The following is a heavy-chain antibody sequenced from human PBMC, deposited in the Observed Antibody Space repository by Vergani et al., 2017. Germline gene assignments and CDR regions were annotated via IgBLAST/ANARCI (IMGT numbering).Heavy chain of an antibody. Sequence: EVQLVQSGAEVKKPGESLKISCKGSGYSFTSYWIGWVCQMPGKGLEWMGIIYPGDSDTRYSPSFQGQVTISADKSISTAYLQWSSLKASDTAMYYCARHVGGYCSSTSCYSLDYWGQGTLVTVSS. CDR1: GYSFTSYW. J-gene: IGHJ4*02. CDR3: ARHVGGYCSSTSCYSLDY. D-gene: IGHD2-2*01. V-gene: IGHV5-51*01. CDR2: IYPGDSDT.